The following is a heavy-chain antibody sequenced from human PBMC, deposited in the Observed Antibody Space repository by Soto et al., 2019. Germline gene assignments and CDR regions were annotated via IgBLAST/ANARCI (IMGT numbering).Heavy chain of an antibody. CDR3: ARGGSYFPSPFDY. Sequence: QVQLQESGPGLVKPSETLSLTCTVSGGSVSSGSYYWSWIRQPPGKGLEWIGYIYYSGSTNYNPSLKSRVTISVDTSKNQFSLKLSSVTAADTAVYYCARGGSYFPSPFDYWGQGTLVTVSS. V-gene: IGHV4-61*01. CDR1: GGSVSSGSYY. D-gene: IGHD1-26*01. J-gene: IGHJ4*02. CDR2: IYYSGST.